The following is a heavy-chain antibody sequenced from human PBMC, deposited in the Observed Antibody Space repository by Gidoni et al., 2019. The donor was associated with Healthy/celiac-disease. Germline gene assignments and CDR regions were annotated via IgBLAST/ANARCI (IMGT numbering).Heavy chain of an antibody. CDR2: MNPNSGNT. CDR3: ARVAGYCSSTSCYYFNY. J-gene: IGHJ4*02. CDR1: GYTFTTYD. Sequence: QVQLVQSGAEVKKPGASVTASCKASGYTFTTYDINWVRQATGQGLEWMGWMNPNSGNTGYAQKFQGRVTMTRNTSISTAYMELSSLRSDDTAVYYCARVAGYCSSTSCYYFNYWGQGTLVTVSS. V-gene: IGHV1-8*01. D-gene: IGHD2-2*01.